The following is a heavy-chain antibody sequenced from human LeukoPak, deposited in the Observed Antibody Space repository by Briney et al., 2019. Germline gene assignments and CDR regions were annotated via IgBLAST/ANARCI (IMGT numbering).Heavy chain of an antibody. CDR2: IRSKAYGVTT. D-gene: IGHD3/OR15-3a*01. V-gene: IGHV3-49*03. CDR1: GFTFGDYA. J-gene: IGHJ6*03. Sequence: GGSLRLSCTASGFTFGDYAMSWFRQAPGKGLEWVGFIRSKAYGVTTEYAASVKGRFTISRDNAKNSLYLQMNSLRAEDTAVYYCARGTQASLYYYYMDVWGKGTTVTVSS. CDR3: ARGTQASLYYYYMDV.